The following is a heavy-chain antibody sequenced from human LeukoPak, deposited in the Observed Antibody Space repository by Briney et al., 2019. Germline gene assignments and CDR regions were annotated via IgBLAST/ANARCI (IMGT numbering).Heavy chain of an antibody. V-gene: IGHV4-59*01. J-gene: IGHJ3*02. CDR2: ISYSGST. Sequence: SETLSLTCSVSGGSISSYYWSWIRQPPGKGLEWIACISYSGSTKYNPSLKSRVTISVDTSKNQLSLKLSSVTAADTAVYYCARDLAYCGGDCYSVYQDAFDIWGQGTRVTVSS. CDR1: GGSISSYY. CDR3: ARDLAYCGGDCYSVYQDAFDI. D-gene: IGHD2-21*02.